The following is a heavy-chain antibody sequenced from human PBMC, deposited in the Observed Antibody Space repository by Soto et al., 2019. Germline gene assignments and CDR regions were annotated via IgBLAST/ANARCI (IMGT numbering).Heavy chain of an antibody. D-gene: IGHD3-10*02. J-gene: IGHJ6*02. CDR3: ARAGAVFGLGDV. V-gene: IGHV4-34*01. CDR1: CGSFSGYY. CDR2: INHSGST. Sequence: SETLSLTCAVYCGSFSGYYWSWIRQPPGKGLEWIGEINHSGSTNYNPSLKSRVTISVDTSKNQFSLKLSSVTAADTAVYYCARAGAVFGLGDVWGQGTTVTVSS.